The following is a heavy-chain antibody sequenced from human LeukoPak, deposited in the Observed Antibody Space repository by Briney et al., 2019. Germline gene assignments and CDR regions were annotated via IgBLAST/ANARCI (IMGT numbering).Heavy chain of an antibody. J-gene: IGHJ4*02. Sequence: GWALRLSCTASGCTFSSYWMHWLRQAPWKGLVGVSRINSDGRSTSYADSVKGRFTISRDNAKNTLYLQMNSLRAEDTAVYYCARRIQGMAPYYFDYWGQGTLVTVSS. V-gene: IGHV3-74*01. CDR1: GCTFSSYW. D-gene: IGHD5-24*01. CDR3: ARRIQGMAPYYFDY. CDR2: INSDGRST.